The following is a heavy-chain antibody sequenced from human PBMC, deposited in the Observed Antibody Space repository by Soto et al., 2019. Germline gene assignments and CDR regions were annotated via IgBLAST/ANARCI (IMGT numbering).Heavy chain of an antibody. CDR1: GFTLSSHA. Sequence: QVQLVESGGGVVQPGRSLRLSCAVSGFTLSSHAMHWVRQAPGKGLEWVALILSDGSNKYYADSVKGRFTTSRDNSKNTMDLQMNRLSVEDTAVYYCARDVEGGSDCDLGYWGQVDLVTVSS. J-gene: IGHJ4*02. CDR3: ARDVEGGSDCDLGY. CDR2: ILSDGSNK. V-gene: IGHV3-30-3*01. D-gene: IGHD1-26*01.